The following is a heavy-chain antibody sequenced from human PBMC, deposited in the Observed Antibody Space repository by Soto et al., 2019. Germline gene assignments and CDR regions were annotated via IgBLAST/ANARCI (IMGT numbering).Heavy chain of an antibody. CDR2: ISYDGSNK. V-gene: IGHV3-30*18. D-gene: IGHD5-12*01. Sequence: GGSLRLSCAASGFTFSSYGMHWVRQAPGKGLEWVAVISYDGSNKYYADSVKGRFTISRDNSKNTLYLQMNSLRAEDTAVYYCAKGYSGYETYYYGMDVWGQGTTVTVSS. CDR1: GFTFSSYG. CDR3: AKGYSGYETYYYGMDV. J-gene: IGHJ6*02.